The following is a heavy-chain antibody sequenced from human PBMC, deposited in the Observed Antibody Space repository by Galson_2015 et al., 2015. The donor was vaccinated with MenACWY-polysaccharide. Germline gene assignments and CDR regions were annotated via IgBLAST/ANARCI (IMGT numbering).Heavy chain of an antibody. D-gene: IGHD6-19*01. Sequence: LRLSCAASAFTVSSNHMSWVRQAPGRGLEWVSVIYSGGSTYYADSVKGRFTISRDNSKNTLYLQMNSLRAEDTALYYCARLAVDNYFDYWGQGTLVAVSS. CDR2: IYSGGST. J-gene: IGHJ4*02. CDR3: ARLAVDNYFDY. CDR1: AFTVSSNH. V-gene: IGHV3-66*01.